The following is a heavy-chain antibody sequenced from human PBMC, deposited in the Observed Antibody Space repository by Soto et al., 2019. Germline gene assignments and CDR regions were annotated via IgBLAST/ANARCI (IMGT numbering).Heavy chain of an antibody. D-gene: IGHD3-10*01. V-gene: IGHV3-30*18. CDR2: ISYDGSNK. Sequence: QVQLVESGGGVVQPGRSLRLSCAASGFTFSSYGMHWVRQAPGKGLAWVAVISYDGSNKYYADSVKGRFTISRDNSKNTLYLQMNSLRAEDTAVYYCAKQSGSRPYYYYYYGMDVWGQGTTVTVSS. CDR1: GFTFSSYG. J-gene: IGHJ6*02. CDR3: AKQSGSRPYYYYYYGMDV.